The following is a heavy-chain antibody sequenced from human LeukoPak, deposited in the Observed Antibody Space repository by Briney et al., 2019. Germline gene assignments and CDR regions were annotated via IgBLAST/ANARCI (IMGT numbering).Heavy chain of an antibody. J-gene: IGHJ4*02. CDR3: ASNSRGYSYGFNY. Sequence: SETLSLTCTVSGGSISIGSYYWSWIRQPAGKGLEWIGRIYTSGSTNYNPSLKSRVTISVDTSKNQFSLKLSSVTAADTAVYYCASNSRGYSYGFNYWGQGTLVTVSS. CDR1: GGSISIGSYY. V-gene: IGHV4-61*02. D-gene: IGHD5-18*01. CDR2: IYTSGST.